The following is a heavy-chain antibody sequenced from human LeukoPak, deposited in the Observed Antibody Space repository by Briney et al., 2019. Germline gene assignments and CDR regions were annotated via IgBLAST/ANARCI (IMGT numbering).Heavy chain of an antibody. V-gene: IGHV4-39*01. CDR3: ARGLAAAGTDYFDY. D-gene: IGHD6-13*01. J-gene: IGHJ4*02. CDR2: IYYSGST. CDR1: GGSISSSSYY. Sequence: SETLSLTCTVSGGSISSSSYYWGWIRQPPGKGLEWIGSIYYSGSTYYNPSLKSRVTISVDTSKNQFTLKLSSVTAADTAVYYCARGLAAAGTDYFDYWGQGTLVTVSS.